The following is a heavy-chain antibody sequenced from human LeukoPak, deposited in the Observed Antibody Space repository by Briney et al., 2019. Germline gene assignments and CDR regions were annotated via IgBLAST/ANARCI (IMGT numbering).Heavy chain of an antibody. J-gene: IGHJ6*02. CDR2: IYHSGST. CDR3: ARDWVVRGVTDKPDYYYYYYGMDV. Sequence: SETLSLTCAVSGGSISSGGYSWSWIRQPPGKGLEWIGYIYHSGSTYYNPSLKSRVTISVDRSKNQFSLKLSSVTAADTAVYYCARDWVVRGVTDKPDYYYYYYGMDVWGQGTTVTVSS. V-gene: IGHV4-30-2*01. D-gene: IGHD3-10*01. CDR1: GGSISSGGYS.